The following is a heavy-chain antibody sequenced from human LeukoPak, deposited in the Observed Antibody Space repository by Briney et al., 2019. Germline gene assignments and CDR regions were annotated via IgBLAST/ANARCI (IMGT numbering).Heavy chain of an antibody. J-gene: IGHJ4*02. V-gene: IGHV4-38-2*01. CDR1: SYSISSGSY. Sequence: PSETLSLTCAVSSYSISSGSYWGWIRQSPWKGLEWVGSIFHSGNSYYNPSLKSRLTMSVDTSKNQFSLKLTSVTAADTALYYCARVTYVDDMLYQYFDYWGQGILVTVSS. D-gene: IGHD4-17*01. CDR2: IFHSGNS. CDR3: ARVTYVDDMLYQYFDY.